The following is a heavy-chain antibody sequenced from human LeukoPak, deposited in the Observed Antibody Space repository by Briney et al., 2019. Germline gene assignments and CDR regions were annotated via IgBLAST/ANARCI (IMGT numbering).Heavy chain of an antibody. CDR2: IYTSGST. J-gene: IGHJ3*02. CDR1: GGSISSGSYY. V-gene: IGHV4-61*02. Sequence: SQTLSLTCTVSGGSISSGSYYWSWIRQPAGKGLDWVGRIYTSGSTNYIPPHKSRVTISVDASKNQFSLKLSSVTAADTAVYYCARGGYSYGYVEDAFDIWGQGTMVTVSS. CDR3: ARGGYSYGYVEDAFDI. D-gene: IGHD5-18*01.